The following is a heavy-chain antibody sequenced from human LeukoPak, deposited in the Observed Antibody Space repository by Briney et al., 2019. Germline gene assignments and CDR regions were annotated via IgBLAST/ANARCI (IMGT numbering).Heavy chain of an antibody. CDR2: IYHSGST. CDR3: ARVWFGELSILFDY. V-gene: IGHV4-4*02. J-gene: IGHJ4*02. CDR1: GGSISSSNW. D-gene: IGHD3-10*01. Sequence: SETLSLTCAVSGGSISSSNWWSWVRQPPGKGLEWIGEIYHSGSTNYNPSLKSRVTISVDKSKNQFSLKLSSVTAADTAVYYCARVWFGELSILFDYWGQGTLVTVSS.